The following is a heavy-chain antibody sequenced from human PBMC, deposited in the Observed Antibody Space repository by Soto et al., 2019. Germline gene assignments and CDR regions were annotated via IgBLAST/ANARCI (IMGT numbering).Heavy chain of an antibody. CDR1: GGSISSGDYY. V-gene: IGHV4-30-4*01. D-gene: IGHD2-2*01. CDR2: IYYSGST. J-gene: IGHJ5*02. CDR3: ARVRTTDIVVVPAASNWFDP. Sequence: SETLSLTCTVSGGSISSGDYYWSWIRQPPGKGLEWIGYIYYSGSTYYNPSLKSRVTISVDTSKNQFSLKLSSVTAADTAVYYYARVRTTDIVVVPAASNWFDPWGQGTLVTVSS.